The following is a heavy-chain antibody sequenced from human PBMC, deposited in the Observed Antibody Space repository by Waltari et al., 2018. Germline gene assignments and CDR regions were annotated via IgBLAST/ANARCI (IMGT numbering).Heavy chain of an antibody. CDR1: GYTFTGYY. CDR3: ARDHPYYYDSSGYHWYFDL. D-gene: IGHD3-22*01. CDR2: FNPNIGGT. Sequence: QVQLVQSGAEVKKPGASVKVSCKASGYTFTGYYMHWVRQAPGQGLEWMGWFNPNIGGTNYAQKFQGRVTMTRDTSISTAYMELSRLRSDDTAVYYCARDHPYYYDSSGYHWYFDLWGRGTLVTVSS. J-gene: IGHJ2*01. V-gene: IGHV1-2*02.